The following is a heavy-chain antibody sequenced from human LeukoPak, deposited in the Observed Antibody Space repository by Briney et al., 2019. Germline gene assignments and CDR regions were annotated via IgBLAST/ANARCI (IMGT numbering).Heavy chain of an antibody. J-gene: IGHJ4*02. CDR2: ISGSGGST. Sequence: PGGSLRLSCAASGFTFSSYAMSWVRQAPGKGLEWVSAISGSGGSTYYADSVKGRFTISRDNSKNTLYLQMNSLRAEDTAVYYCAKDGEVLRFLEWFPEFDYWGQGTLVTVSS. CDR1: GFTFSSYA. V-gene: IGHV3-23*01. D-gene: IGHD3-3*01. CDR3: AKDGEVLRFLEWFPEFDY.